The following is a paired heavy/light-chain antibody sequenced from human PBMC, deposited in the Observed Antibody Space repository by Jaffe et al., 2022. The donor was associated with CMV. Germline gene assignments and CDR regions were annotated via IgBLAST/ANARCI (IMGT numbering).Light chain of an antibody. CDR2: DTS. V-gene: IGLV7-46*01. J-gene: IGLJ3*02. CDR1: TGAVTSGHY. CDR3: LLSYSGAFWV. Sequence: QAVVTQEPSLTVSPGGTVTLTCGSSTGAVTSGHYPYWFQQKPGQAPRTLIYDTSNKHSWTPARFSGSLLGGKAALTLSGAQPEDEAEYYCLLSYSGAFWVFGGGTKLTVL.
Heavy chain of an antibody. Sequence: QVTLRESGPALVKPTQTLTLTCTFSGFSLSTSGMCVSWIRQPPGKALEWLARIDWDDDKYYSTSLKTRLTISKDTSKNQVVLTMTNMDPVDTATYYCARIRYSSGWYPIQYYYYMDVWGKGTTVTVSS. J-gene: IGHJ6*03. CDR1: GFSLSTSGMC. D-gene: IGHD6-19*01. V-gene: IGHV2-70*15. CDR2: IDWDDDK. CDR3: ARIRYSSGWYPIQYYYYMDV.